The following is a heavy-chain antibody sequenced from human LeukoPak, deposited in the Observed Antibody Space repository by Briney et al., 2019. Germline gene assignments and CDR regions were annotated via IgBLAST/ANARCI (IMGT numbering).Heavy chain of an antibody. D-gene: IGHD6-6*01. V-gene: IGHV4-34*01. CDR1: GGSFSGYY. J-gene: IGHJ4*02. CDR3: ARGRKQAAQYYFDY. Sequence: SETLSLTCAVYGGSFSGYYWSWIRQPPGKGLEWIGEINHSGSTNYNPSLKGRVTISVDTSKNQFSLKLSSVTAADTAVYYCARGRKQAAQYYFDYWGQGTLVTVSS. CDR2: INHSGST.